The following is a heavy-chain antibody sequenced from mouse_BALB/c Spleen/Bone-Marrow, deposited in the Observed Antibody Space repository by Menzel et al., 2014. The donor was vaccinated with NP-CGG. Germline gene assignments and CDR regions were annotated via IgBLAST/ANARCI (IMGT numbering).Heavy chain of an antibody. J-gene: IGHJ4*01. CDR1: GYTFTSYW. CDR3: ASPYGYEDYSAMDY. CDR2: INPSTGYT. V-gene: IGHV1-7*01. Sequence: QVQLQQSGAELAKPGASVKMSCKASGYTFTSYWMHWVKQRPGQVLEWIGYINPSTGYTEYNLKFKDKATLTADKSSSTAYIQLSSLTSEDSAVYYCASPYGYEDYSAMDYWVQGTSVTVSS. D-gene: IGHD1-2*01.